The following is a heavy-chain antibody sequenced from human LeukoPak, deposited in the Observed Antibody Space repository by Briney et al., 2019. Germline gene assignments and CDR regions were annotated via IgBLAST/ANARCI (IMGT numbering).Heavy chain of an antibody. J-gene: IGHJ4*02. CDR3: ANWAGTPAGYFSGPLDF. Sequence: GASVTVSCTASGYTVTDHDIHWVRQAPGQRLEWMGWINPGKGNTKYSQKFQGRITITRDTSASTAHMELSSLTSEDTAVYYCANWAGTPAGYFSGPLDFWGQGTLVTVSS. D-gene: IGHD6-19*01. CDR2: INPGKGNT. V-gene: IGHV1-3*01. CDR1: GYTVTDHD.